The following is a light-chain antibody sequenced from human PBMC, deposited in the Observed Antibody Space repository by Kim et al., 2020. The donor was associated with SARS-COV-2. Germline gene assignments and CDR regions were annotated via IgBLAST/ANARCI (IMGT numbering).Light chain of an antibody. CDR1: QRGRSGY. CDR3: QQYGSPGA. J-gene: IGKJ1*01. Sequence: EGALTQSPVTLSLSPGERATLSCRASQRGRSGYLAWYQQKPGQAPSLLIYGTSNRATGIPDRFSGSGSGTDFTLTISRLEPEDSAVYYCQQYGSPGAFGQGTKVDIK. V-gene: IGKV3-20*01. CDR2: GTS.